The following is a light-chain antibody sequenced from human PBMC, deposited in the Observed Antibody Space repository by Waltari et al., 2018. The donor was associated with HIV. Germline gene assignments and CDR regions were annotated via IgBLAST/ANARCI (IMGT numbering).Light chain of an antibody. J-gene: IGLJ3*02. CDR2: GDY. CDR3: QSYDSSLSGSV. Sequence: QSVLTQPPSVSGAPGQRVTISCTGSSSNIGARFDVHWYQQLPGTAPKLLIYGDYNRPSWVPDRFSGSKSGTSASLAITGLQAEDEADYYCQSYDSSLSGSVFGGGTKLTVL. CDR1: SSNIGARFD. V-gene: IGLV1-40*01.